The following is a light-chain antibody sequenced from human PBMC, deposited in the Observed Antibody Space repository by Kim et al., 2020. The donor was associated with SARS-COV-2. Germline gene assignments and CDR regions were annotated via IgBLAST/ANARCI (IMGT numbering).Light chain of an antibody. J-gene: IGLJ2*01. Sequence: SYELTQPPSVSVAPGKTARITCGGNNIESKSVHWYQQKPGQAPVLVIYYDSDRPSGIPERFSGSNSGNTATLTISRVEAGDEADYYCQVWDSSSDPVVFGGGTQLTVL. CDR2: YDS. CDR1: NIESKS. V-gene: IGLV3-21*04. CDR3: QVWDSSSDPVV.